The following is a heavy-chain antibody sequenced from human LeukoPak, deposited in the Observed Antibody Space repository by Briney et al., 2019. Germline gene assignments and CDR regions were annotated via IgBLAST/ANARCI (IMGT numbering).Heavy chain of an antibody. Sequence: SETLSLTCTVSGGSISSSSYYWGWIRQPPGKGLEWIGSIYYSGSTYYNPSLKSRVTISVDTSKNQFSLKLSSVTAADTAVYYCARVGGLWFGEETPLIYYMDVWGKGTTVTISS. CDR1: GGSISSSSYY. D-gene: IGHD3-10*01. V-gene: IGHV4-39*07. CDR2: IYYSGST. CDR3: ARVGGLWFGEETPLIYYMDV. J-gene: IGHJ6*03.